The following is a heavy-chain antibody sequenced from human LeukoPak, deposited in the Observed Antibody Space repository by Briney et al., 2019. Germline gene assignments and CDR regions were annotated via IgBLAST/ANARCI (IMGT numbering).Heavy chain of an antibody. Sequence: KPGGSLRLSCAASRFTFSTYNMNWVRQAPGKGLEWVSSISFIGNYIYYADSVRGRFTISRDSANSSLYLQMNNLRAEDTAVYYCAREPPTRIFDHWGQGTLVTVSS. V-gene: IGHV3-21*01. CDR1: RFTFSTYN. CDR3: AREPPTRIFDH. CDR2: ISFIGNYI. J-gene: IGHJ4*02.